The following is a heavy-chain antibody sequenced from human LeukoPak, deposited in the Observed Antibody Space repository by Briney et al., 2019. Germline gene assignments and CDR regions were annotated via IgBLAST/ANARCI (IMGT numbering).Heavy chain of an antibody. V-gene: IGHV4-34*01. CDR3: ARGYYDSSGYYPFDY. CDR1: GGSFSGYY. CDR2: INHSGST. Sequence: SETLSLTCAVSGGSFSGYYWSWIRQPPGKGLEWIGEINHSGSTNYNPSLKSRVTISVDTSKNQSSLKLSSVTAADTAVYYCARGYYDSSGYYPFDYWGQGTLVTVSS. D-gene: IGHD3-22*01. J-gene: IGHJ4*02.